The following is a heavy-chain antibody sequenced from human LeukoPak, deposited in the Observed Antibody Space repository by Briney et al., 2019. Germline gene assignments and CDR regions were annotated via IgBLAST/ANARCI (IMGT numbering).Heavy chain of an antibody. J-gene: IGHJ4*02. CDR2: INSDGSST. CDR3: AREVSGSHYFDY. CDR1: GFTFSSYW. Sequence: GGSLRLSCAASGFTFSSYWMSWVRQAPGKGLVWVSRINSDGSSTSYADSVKGRFTISRDNAKNTLYLQMNSLRAEDTAVYYCAREVSGSHYFDYWGQGTLVTVSS. V-gene: IGHV3-74*01. D-gene: IGHD1-26*01.